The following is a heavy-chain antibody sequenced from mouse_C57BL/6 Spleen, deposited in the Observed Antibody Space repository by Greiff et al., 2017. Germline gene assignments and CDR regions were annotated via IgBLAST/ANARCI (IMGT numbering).Heavy chain of an antibody. Sequence: QVQLQQSGAGLVRPGTSLKLSCTASGYTFTSYWMHWVKQTPGKGLEWIGVIAPSASYTNYNQTFKGKVTLTVNTSTSAAYMQISRLTSEDSAFFCGASACYYGSTLYFDYWGQGTTLTVSS. CDR3: ASACYYGSTLYFDY. D-gene: IGHD1-1*01. J-gene: IGHJ2*01. CDR2: IAPSASYT. CDR1: GYTFTSYW. V-gene: IGHV1-59*01.